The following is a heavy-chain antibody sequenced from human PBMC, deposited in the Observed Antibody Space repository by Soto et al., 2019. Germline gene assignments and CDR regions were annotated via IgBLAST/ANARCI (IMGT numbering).Heavy chain of an antibody. J-gene: IGHJ4*02. CDR1: GYTFTSYD. CDR2: MNPSTGST. Sequence: QVQLVQSGAEVKKPGASVKVSCKASGYTFTSYDIKWVRQATGQGLEGMGWMNPSTGSTGFAQKFQGRVTMISNTSISTAYLELSSLTSEDTAVCYCARGRLVAGTVDYWGQGTLVTVSS. CDR3: ARGRLVAGTVDY. V-gene: IGHV1-8*01. D-gene: IGHD6-19*01.